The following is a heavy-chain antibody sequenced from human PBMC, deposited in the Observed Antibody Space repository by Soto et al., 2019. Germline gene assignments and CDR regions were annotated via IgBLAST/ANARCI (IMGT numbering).Heavy chain of an antibody. CDR2: INHSGST. Sequence: KTSETLSLTCAVYGGSFSGYYWSWIRQPPGKGLEWIGEINHSGSTNYNPSLKSRVTISVDTSKNQFSLKLSSVTAADTAVYYCARARVRGYDFWSGYRYPLDYWGQGTLVTVSS. D-gene: IGHD3-3*01. V-gene: IGHV4-34*01. CDR1: GGSFSGYY. J-gene: IGHJ4*02. CDR3: ARARVRGYDFWSGYRYPLDY.